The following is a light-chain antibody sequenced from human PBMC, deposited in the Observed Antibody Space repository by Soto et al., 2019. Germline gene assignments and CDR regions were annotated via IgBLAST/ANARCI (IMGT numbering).Light chain of an antibody. J-gene: IGKJ1*01. Sequence: DIQMTQSPSTLSASVGDRVTITCRASQSISTWLAWYQQTPGKAAKLLIYDASSLESGVPSSFSGSGSGTEFTLTISSLQPDDFATYYCQQYNSYPWTFGQGTKVEIK. CDR1: QSISTW. CDR3: QQYNSYPWT. V-gene: IGKV1-5*01. CDR2: DAS.